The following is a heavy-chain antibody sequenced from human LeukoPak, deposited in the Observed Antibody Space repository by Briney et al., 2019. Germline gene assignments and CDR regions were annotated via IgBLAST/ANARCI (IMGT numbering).Heavy chain of an antibody. CDR2: FDPEDGET. V-gene: IGHV1-24*01. J-gene: IGHJ4*02. CDR3: ATGIAAANDY. D-gene: IGHD6-13*01. CDR1: GYTHTELS. Sequence: ASVKVSCKVSGYTHTELSMHWVRQAPGKGLEWMGGFDPEDGETIYAQKFQGRVTMTEDTSTDAAYMELSSLRSEDTAVYYCATGIAAANDYWGQGTLVTVSS.